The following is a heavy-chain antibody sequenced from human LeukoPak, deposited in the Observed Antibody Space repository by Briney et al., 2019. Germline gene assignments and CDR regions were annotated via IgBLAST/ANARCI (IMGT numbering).Heavy chain of an antibody. CDR2: IRNKPNSYTT. J-gene: IGHJ3*01. V-gene: IGHV3-72*01. D-gene: IGHD4-17*01. Sequence: GGSLRLSCAASGFTFSDHYMDWVRQAPGKGLEWVGRIRNKPNSYTTEYAASVKGRFTISRDDSKNSLYLQMNSLKTEDTALYYCSTGDGFWGQGTMVIVSS. CDR1: GFTFSDHY. CDR3: STGDGF.